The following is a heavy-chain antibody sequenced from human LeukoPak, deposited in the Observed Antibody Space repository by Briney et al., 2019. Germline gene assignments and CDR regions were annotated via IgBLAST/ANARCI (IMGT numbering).Heavy chain of an antibody. J-gene: IGHJ4*02. CDR1: GGTFSSYA. V-gene: IGHV1-69*06. CDR2: IIPIFGTA. CDR3: AKSTVVTPVSPYYFDY. D-gene: IGHD4-23*01. Sequence: ASVKVSCKASGGTFSSYAISWVRQAPGQGLEWMGGIIPIFGTANYAQKFQGRVTITANKSTSTAYMELSSLRSEDTAVYYCAKSTVVTPVSPYYFDYWGQGTLVTVSS.